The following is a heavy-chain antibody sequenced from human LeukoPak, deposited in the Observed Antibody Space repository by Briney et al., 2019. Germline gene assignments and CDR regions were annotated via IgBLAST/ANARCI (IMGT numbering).Heavy chain of an antibody. D-gene: IGHD3-10*01. J-gene: IGHJ4*02. V-gene: IGHV3-48*04. Sequence: GGSLRLSCAASGLSFSNHDMNWVRQAPGKGLEWISYISSGGSIIYYADSVKGRFTISRDNAKNSLYLQANSLRVEDTAVYYCARTDYYGSGSHFDYWGQGTLVTVSS. CDR1: GLSFSNHD. CDR3: ARTDYYGSGSHFDY. CDR2: ISSGGSII.